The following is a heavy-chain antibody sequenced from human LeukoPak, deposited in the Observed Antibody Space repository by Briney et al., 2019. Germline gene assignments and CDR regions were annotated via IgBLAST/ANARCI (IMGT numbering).Heavy chain of an antibody. J-gene: IGHJ4*02. Sequence: ASVKVSCKASGGTFSSYAISWVRQAPGQGLEWMGGFDPEDGETIYAQKFQGRVTMTEDTSTDTAYMELSSLRSEDTAAYYCATENFKYSSGWYWGQGTLVTVSS. D-gene: IGHD6-19*01. CDR1: GGTFSSYA. CDR2: FDPEDGET. V-gene: IGHV1-24*01. CDR3: ATENFKYSSGWY.